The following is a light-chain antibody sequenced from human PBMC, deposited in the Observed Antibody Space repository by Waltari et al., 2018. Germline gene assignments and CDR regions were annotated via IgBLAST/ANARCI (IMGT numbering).Light chain of an antibody. CDR1: QSVSSS. CDR2: GAS. J-gene: IGKJ1*01. CDR3: QQYSNWPRT. Sequence: EIVLTQSPATLSLSPGERATLSCRASQSVSSSLAWYQQKPGQAPRLLIYGASRRATVIPDRFSGSGSGTDFTLTISSLEPEDFAVYYCQQYSNWPRTFGQGTKVEIK. V-gene: IGKV3-15*01.